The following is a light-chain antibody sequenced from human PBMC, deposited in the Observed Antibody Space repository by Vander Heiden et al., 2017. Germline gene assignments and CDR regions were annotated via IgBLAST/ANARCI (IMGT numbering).Light chain of an antibody. Sequence: QSVLTQPPSVSAAPGQKVTISCSGGSSNIGYNSVSWYQQLPGTALKFLIYDNNKRPSGIPDRFSGSKSGTSATLDITGLQTGDEAGYYCGAWDSSLSVVLFGGGTKLTVL. CDR1: SSNIGYNS. J-gene: IGLJ3*02. CDR3: GAWDSSLSVVL. V-gene: IGLV1-51*01. CDR2: DNN.